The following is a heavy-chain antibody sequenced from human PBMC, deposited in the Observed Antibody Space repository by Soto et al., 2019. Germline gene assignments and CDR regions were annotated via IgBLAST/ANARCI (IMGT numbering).Heavy chain of an antibody. CDR3: AKDKWRYDILTGYPID. CDR1: GFTFDDYA. Sequence: PGGSLRLSCAASGFTFDDYAMHWVRQAPGKGLEWVSGISWNSGSIGYADSVKGRFTISRDNAKNSLYLQMNSLRAEDTALYYCAKDKWRYDILTGYPIDWGQGTLVTVSS. CDR2: ISWNSGSI. V-gene: IGHV3-9*01. J-gene: IGHJ4*02. D-gene: IGHD3-9*01.